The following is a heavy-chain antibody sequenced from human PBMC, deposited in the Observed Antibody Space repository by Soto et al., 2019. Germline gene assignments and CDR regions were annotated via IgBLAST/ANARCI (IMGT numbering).Heavy chain of an antibody. J-gene: IGHJ6*02. CDR2: IIPLFGTT. D-gene: IGHD3-10*01. Sequence: QVQVVQSGVEVRRPGSSVKVSCKASGDTFKNCVISWVRQGPGQGLEWMGGIIPLFGTTDFAQRFQGRLTITTDECTTTAYMELSRLRSEDTATYYCAAELGFGKLSVVWGQGTTVIVSS. CDR1: GDTFKNCV. V-gene: IGHV1-69*01. CDR3: AAELGFGKLSVV.